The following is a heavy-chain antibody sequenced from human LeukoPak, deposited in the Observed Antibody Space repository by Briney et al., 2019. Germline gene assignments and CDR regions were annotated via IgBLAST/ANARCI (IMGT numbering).Heavy chain of an antibody. J-gene: IGHJ5*01. Sequence: SRTLSLTCAISGDSISSYTAAWNWIRQSPSRGLEWLGRTYYRSRWLLDYAVPVRSRITINADTSKNRFSVQLASVTPDDTAVYYCARDDDFYGSGTLDSWGQGTLVTVSS. CDR3: ARDDDFYGSGTLDS. CDR1: GDSISSYTAA. V-gene: IGHV6-1*01. CDR2: TYYRSRWLL. D-gene: IGHD3-3*01.